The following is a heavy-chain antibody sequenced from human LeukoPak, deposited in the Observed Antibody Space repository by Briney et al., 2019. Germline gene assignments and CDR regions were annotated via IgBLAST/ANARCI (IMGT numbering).Heavy chain of an antibody. J-gene: IGHJ4*02. Sequence: SETLSLTCAVYGGSFSGYYWSWIRQPPGKGMEWIGSIYHSGSTYYNPSLKSRVTISVDTSKNQFSLKLSSVTAADTAVYYCARGGTMVRGVINFQIPNDYWGQGTLVTVSS. CDR2: IYHSGST. CDR3: ARGGTMVRGVINFQIPNDY. D-gene: IGHD3-10*01. V-gene: IGHV4-34*01. CDR1: GGSFSGYY.